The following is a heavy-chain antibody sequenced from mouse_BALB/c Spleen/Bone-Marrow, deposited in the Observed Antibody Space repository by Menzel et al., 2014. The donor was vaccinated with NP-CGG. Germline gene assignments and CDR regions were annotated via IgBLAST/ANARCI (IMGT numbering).Heavy chain of an antibody. Sequence: QVQLQQSGPELVKPGASVKMSCKASGYTFTSYYIHWVKQRPGQGLEWIGWIYPGDGSTKYNEKFKGKTTLTADKSYSTAYMLLSSLTSEDSAIYFCARGDYYYGSSRAWFAYWGQGTLVTVSA. CDR3: ARGDYYYGSSRAWFAY. CDR2: IYPGDGST. J-gene: IGHJ3*01. CDR1: GYTFTSYY. V-gene: IGHV1S56*01. D-gene: IGHD1-1*01.